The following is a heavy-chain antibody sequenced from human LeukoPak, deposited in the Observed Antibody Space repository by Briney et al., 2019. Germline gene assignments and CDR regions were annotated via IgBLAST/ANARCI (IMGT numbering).Heavy chain of an antibody. CDR3: ARMYTDGWYEY. V-gene: IGHV4-31*03. CDR1: GGSISSGGYY. Sequence: SETLSLTCTVSGGSISSGGYYWSWIRQHPGKGLEWIGYIYYSGSTYYNPSLKSRVTISIDTSKNQFSLRLTSLTAADTAVYYCARMYTDGWYEYWGQGILVTVSS. D-gene: IGHD6-19*01. CDR2: IYYSGST. J-gene: IGHJ4*02.